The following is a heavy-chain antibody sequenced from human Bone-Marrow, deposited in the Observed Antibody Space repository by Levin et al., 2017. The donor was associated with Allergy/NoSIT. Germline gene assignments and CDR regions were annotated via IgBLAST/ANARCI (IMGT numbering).Heavy chain of an antibody. Sequence: GGSLRLSCAASGFTFSDYYMSWIRQAPGKGLEWVTYISSGSSNTNYADSVKGRFTISRDNAKNSLYLQMNSLRAEDTAVYYCVRDGQYSSSSLLYYYYMDVWGRGTTVTVSS. CDR3: VRDGQYSSSSLLYYYYMDV. CDR2: ISSGSSNT. J-gene: IGHJ6*03. V-gene: IGHV3-11*06. D-gene: IGHD6-6*01. CDR1: GFTFSDYY.